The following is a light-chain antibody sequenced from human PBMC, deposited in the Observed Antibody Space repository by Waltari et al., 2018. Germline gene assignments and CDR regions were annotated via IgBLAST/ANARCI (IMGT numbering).Light chain of an antibody. CDR1: STLVCNYNH. J-gene: IGLJ1*01. CDR3: SSYTNSNTSV. V-gene: IGLV2-14*01. Sequence: SALPQPASVSASPGQWIAISCTATSTLVCNYNHVSCYQQHPGKAPKLMMYDVTSRPSGVSNRFSGSKSGNTASLTISGLQAEDEADYYCSSYTNSNTSVFGPGTKVTVL. CDR2: DVT.